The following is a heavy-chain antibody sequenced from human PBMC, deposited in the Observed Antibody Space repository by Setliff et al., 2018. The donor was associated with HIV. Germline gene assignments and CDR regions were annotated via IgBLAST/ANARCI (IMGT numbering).Heavy chain of an antibody. CDR1: GGSFTAYY. J-gene: IGHJ5*01. Sequence: SETVSLTCAAYGGSFTAYYWTWIRQPPGKGLEWIGEIHHGGSTNYMPSLKNRVTISVDTSKNQFSLTLRSLTAADTAVYYCARGAYRFDSWGQGNLVTVSS. CDR2: IHHGGST. V-gene: IGHV4-34*01. D-gene: IGHD2-2*01. CDR3: ARGAYRFDS.